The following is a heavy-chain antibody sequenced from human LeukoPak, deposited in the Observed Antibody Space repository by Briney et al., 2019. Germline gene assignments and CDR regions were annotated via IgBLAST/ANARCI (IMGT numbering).Heavy chain of an antibody. D-gene: IGHD2-2*01. Sequence: PSETLSLTCTVSGGSITSYYWSWIRQPAGKGLEWIGRIHTTGGTRYNPSLKSRITMSIDASKNQFSLKLSSVTAADTAMYYCARDLALGYCPSPSCSSPLFDYWGQGTLVTVSS. V-gene: IGHV4-4*07. J-gene: IGHJ4*02. CDR3: ARDLALGYCPSPSCSSPLFDY. CDR1: GGSITSYY. CDR2: IHTTGGT.